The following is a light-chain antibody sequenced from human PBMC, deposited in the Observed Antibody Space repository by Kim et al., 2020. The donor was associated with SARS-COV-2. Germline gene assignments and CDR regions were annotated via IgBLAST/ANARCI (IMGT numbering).Light chain of an antibody. CDR1: QIRSSN. CDR3: QQFNNWPRT. Sequence: ATPCASTSQIRSSNIPGCQRETSQTPSLVIYGTSTRATDIPARFSGGGSRTDFTLTISSLQSEDFAVYYCQQFNNWPRTFGQGTKVDIK. CDR2: GTS. J-gene: IGKJ1*01. V-gene: IGKV3-15*01.